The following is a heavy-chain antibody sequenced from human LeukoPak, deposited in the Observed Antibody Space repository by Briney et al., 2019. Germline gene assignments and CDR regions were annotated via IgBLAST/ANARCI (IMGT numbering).Heavy chain of an antibody. CDR1: GFTVSNSY. CDR3: VRDQNV. J-gene: IGHJ6*02. CDR2: IYSGGSA. V-gene: IGHV3-66*01. D-gene: IGHD2/OR15-2a*01. Sequence: GGSLRLSCAASGFTVSNSYMSWVRQAPGKGLEWVSVIYSGGSADYADSVKGRFTSSKDNAKNTVYLQMNSLRAEDTAVYHCVRDQNVWGQGTTVTVS.